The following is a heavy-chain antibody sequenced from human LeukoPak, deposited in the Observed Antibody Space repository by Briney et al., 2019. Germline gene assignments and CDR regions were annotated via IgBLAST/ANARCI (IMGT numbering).Heavy chain of an antibody. D-gene: IGHD2-15*01. CDR2: INPNSGGT. CDR1: GYTFTGYY. J-gene: IGHJ4*02. Sequence: WASVKVSCKASGYTFTGYYMHWVRQAPGQGLEWMGWINPNSGGTNYAQKFQGWVTMTRDTSISTAYMELSRLRSDDTAVYYCARNYCSGGSCYSDYWGQGTLVTVSS. CDR3: ARNYCSGGSCYSDY. V-gene: IGHV1-2*04.